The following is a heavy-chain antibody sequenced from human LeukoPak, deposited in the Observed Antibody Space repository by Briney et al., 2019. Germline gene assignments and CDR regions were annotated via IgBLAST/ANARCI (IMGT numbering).Heavy chain of an antibody. D-gene: IGHD6-13*01. CDR2: INPNSGGT. V-gene: IGHV1-2*02. CDR1: GYTFTGYY. CDR3: ARDPRQYSSSWPPLAP. J-gene: IGHJ5*02. Sequence: ASVKVSCKASGYTFTGYYMHWVRQAPGQGLEWMGWINPNSGGTNYAQKFQGRVTMTRDTSISTAYMELSRLRSDDTAVYYCARDPRQYSSSWPPLAPWGQGTLVTVCS.